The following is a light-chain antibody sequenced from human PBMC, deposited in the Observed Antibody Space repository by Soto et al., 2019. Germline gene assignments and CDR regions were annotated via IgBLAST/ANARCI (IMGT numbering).Light chain of an antibody. Sequence: EIVLTQSPATLSLSPGERATLSCRASQSVSGYLAWYQQKPGQAPRLLMYESSNRATGIPSWFSGSGSVTDFTLTICSLELDVFAVYFCQQRSNWPCTCGGGTKVEIK. CDR1: QSVSGY. CDR3: QQRSNWPCT. CDR2: ESS. V-gene: IGKV3-11*01. J-gene: IGKJ4*01.